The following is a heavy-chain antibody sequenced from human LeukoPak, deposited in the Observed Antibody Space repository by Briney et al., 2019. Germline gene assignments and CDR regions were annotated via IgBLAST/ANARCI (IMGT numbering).Heavy chain of an antibody. J-gene: IGHJ5*02. CDR2: IYHSGST. CDR3: AREEGSPYCSSTSCYGGWFDP. D-gene: IGHD2-2*01. CDR1: GASISTYY. Sequence: SETLSLTCTVSGASISTYYWTWIRQPPGKGLEWIGYIYHSGSTYYNPSLKSRVTISVDRSKNQFSLKLSSVTAADTAVYYCAREEGSPYCSSTSCYGGWFDPWGQGTLVTVSS. V-gene: IGHV4-59*12.